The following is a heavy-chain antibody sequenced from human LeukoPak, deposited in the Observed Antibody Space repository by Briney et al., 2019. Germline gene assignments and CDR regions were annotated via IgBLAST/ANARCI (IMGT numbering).Heavy chain of an antibody. J-gene: IGHJ4*02. D-gene: IGHD5-12*01. CDR3: ARNIVATTNYDS. V-gene: IGHV1-8*01. Sequence: ASVKVSCKASGYPFNNYDINWVRQATGQGLEWMGWINLNSGHTGFAQKFQGRVTLTWDTSISTAYMELSSLTSEDTAVYYCARNIVATTNYDSWGQGTLVTVSS. CDR1: GYPFNNYD. CDR2: INLNSGHT.